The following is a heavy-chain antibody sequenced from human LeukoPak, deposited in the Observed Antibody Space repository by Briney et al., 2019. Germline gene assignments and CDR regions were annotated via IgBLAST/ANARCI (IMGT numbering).Heavy chain of an antibody. CDR1: GFTFSSYG. CDR3: AKDHSCSHYYFDY. Sequence: PGGSLRLSCAASGFTFSSYGMHWVRQAPGKGLEWVAVISYDGSNKYYADSVKGRFTISRDNSKNTLYLQMNSLRAEDTAVYYCAKDHSCSHYYFDYWGQGTLVAVSS. V-gene: IGHV3-30*18. CDR2: ISYDGSNK. J-gene: IGHJ4*02. D-gene: IGHD2-2*01.